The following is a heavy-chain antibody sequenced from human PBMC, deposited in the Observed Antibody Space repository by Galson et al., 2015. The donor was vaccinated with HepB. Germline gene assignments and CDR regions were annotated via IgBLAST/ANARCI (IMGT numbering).Heavy chain of an antibody. V-gene: IGHV3-23*01. CDR3: AKDKAISGFGDS. D-gene: IGHD3-10*01. CDR2: ITGNGDST. J-gene: IGHJ4*02. Sequence: SLRLSCAASGFTFDDYAMTWVRQAPGKGLEWVSSITGNGDSTYYADSVKGRFTISRDNSKNTLYLQMNSLRAEDTAIYYCAKDKAISGFGDSWGQGTLVTVSS. CDR1: GFTFDDYA.